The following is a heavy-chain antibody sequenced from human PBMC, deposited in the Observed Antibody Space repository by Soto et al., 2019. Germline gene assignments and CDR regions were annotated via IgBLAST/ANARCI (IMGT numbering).Heavy chain of an antibody. J-gene: IGHJ1*01. CDR2: ISSSGSTI. V-gene: IGHV3-48*02. Sequence: GGSLRLSCVASGFTFSSYTMNWVRQTPGGRLEWVAYISSSGSTIYYAESVKGRFTVSRDNAESSLYLQMDGLRDEDTAVYYCASGLGSSRSWGQGSRVTVSS. CDR1: GFTFSSYT. D-gene: IGHD3-10*01. CDR3: ASGLGSSRS.